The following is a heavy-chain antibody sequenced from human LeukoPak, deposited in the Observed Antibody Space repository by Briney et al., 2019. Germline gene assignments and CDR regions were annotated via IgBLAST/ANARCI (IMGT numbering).Heavy chain of an antibody. CDR1: GGSISSSSYY. CDR3: ARILEWLFYVDY. V-gene: IGHV4-39*01. CDR2: IYYSGST. J-gene: IGHJ4*02. Sequence: KSSETLSLTCTVSGGSISSSSYYWGWIRQPPGKGLEWIGSIYYSGSTYYNPSLKSRVTISVDTCKNQFSLKLSSVTAADTAVYYCARILEWLFYVDYWGQGTLVTVSS. D-gene: IGHD3-3*01.